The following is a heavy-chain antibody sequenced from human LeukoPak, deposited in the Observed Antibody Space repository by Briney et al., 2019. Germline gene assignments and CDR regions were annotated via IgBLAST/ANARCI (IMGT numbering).Heavy chain of an antibody. Sequence: QTGGSLRLSCAASGFTFSSYGMHWVRQAPGKGLEWVAFIRNDGSNKYYADSVKGRFTISGDNSKNTLYLQMNSLRAEDTAVYYCAKDSGIAYDYWGQGTLVTVSS. V-gene: IGHV3-30*02. D-gene: IGHD6-13*01. J-gene: IGHJ4*02. CDR1: GFTFSSYG. CDR2: IRNDGSNK. CDR3: AKDSGIAYDY.